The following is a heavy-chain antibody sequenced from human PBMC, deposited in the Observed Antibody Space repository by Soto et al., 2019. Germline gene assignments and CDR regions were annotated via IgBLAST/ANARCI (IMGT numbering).Heavy chain of an antibody. D-gene: IGHD1-1*01. CDR1: GGSVRAPDW. J-gene: IGHJ5*01. CDR3: ARVRQGCSANNCYFDP. CDR2: VHISGHS. Sequence: QVHLQASGPGLVAPSGTLSLTCTLSGGSVRAPDWWNWVRQSPDKGLEWIAEVHISGHSNYNPSLRSRVSVSIDSSTNQFYLNLNSVTAAATAIYYCARVRQGCSANNCYFDPWGQGTQVTISA. V-gene: IGHV4-4*02.